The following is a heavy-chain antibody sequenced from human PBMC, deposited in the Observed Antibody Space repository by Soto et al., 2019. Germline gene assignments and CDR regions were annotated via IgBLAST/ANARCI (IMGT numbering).Heavy chain of an antibody. CDR2: IKSKTDGGTT. D-gene: IGHD3-9*01. Sequence: GGSLRLSCAASGFTFSNAWMSWVRQAPGKGLEWVGRIKSKTDGGTTDYAAPVKGRFTISRDDSKNTLYLQMNSLKTEDTAVYYCTTDLWLIQGILTGYPYYFDYWGQGTLVTVSS. J-gene: IGHJ4*02. V-gene: IGHV3-15*01. CDR3: TTDLWLIQGILTGYPYYFDY. CDR1: GFTFSNAW.